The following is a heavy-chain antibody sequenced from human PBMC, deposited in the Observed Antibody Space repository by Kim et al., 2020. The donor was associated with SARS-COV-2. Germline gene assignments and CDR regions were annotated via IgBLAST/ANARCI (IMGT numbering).Heavy chain of an antibody. D-gene: IGHD3-16*01. CDR2: INPNSGGT. CDR1: GYTFTGYY. CDR3: ARDGRMGRVNYYYYYYGMDV. J-gene: IGHJ6*02. V-gene: IGHV1-2*04. Sequence: ASVKVSCKASGYTFTGYYMHWVRQAPGQGLEWMGWINPNSGGTNYAQKFQGWVTMTRDTSISTAYMELSRLRSDDTAVYYCARDGRMGRVNYYYYYYGMDVWGQGTTVTVSS.